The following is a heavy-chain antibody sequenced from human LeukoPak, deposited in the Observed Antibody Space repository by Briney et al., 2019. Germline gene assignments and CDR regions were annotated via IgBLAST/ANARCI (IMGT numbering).Heavy chain of an antibody. V-gene: IGHV4-59*08. CDR2: IDYSGST. CDR3: ARHVVADWFDP. D-gene: IGHD2-21*01. J-gene: IGHJ5*02. Sequence: SETLSLTCTVSGGSISSYYWSWIRQPPGKGLEWIGSIDYSGSTQYNPSLKSRVTISVDTSKNQFSLKVRFLTAADTAVYYCARHVVADWFDPWGQGTLVTVSS. CDR1: GGSISSYY.